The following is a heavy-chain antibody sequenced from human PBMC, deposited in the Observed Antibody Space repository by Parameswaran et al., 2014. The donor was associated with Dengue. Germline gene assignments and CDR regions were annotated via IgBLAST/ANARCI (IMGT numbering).Heavy chain of an antibody. Sequence: WVRQAPGQGLEWMGWISAYNGNTNYAQKLQGRVTMTTDTSTSTAYMELRSLRSDDTAVYYCARDGWELHHGRFDYWGQGTLVTVSS. V-gene: IGHV1-18*01. CDR3: ARDGWELHHGRFDY. CDR2: ISAYNGNT. D-gene: IGHD1-26*01. J-gene: IGHJ4*02.